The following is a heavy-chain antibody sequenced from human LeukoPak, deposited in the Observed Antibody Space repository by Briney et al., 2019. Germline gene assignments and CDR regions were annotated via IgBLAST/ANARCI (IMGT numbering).Heavy chain of an antibody. CDR1: GYTFTNYY. CDR3: ARDGDDGFLDY. J-gene: IGHJ4*02. CDR2: IKPSGGST. D-gene: IGHD4-17*01. V-gene: IGHV1-46*01. Sequence: ASVKVSCKASGYTFTNYYIHWVRQAPGQGLEWMGIIKPSGGSTSYTRKFRGRVTMTRDTSTSIVYMELSSLRSDDTAVYYCARDGDDGFLDYWGQGTQVTVSS.